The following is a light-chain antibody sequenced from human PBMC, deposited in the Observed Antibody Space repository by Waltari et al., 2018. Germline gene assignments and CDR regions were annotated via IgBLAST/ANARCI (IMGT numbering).Light chain of an antibody. V-gene: IGKV1-9*01. CDR2: SAS. Sequence: IQLTQSPSSLPASLGTRFPITSRASQGISSYLAWYQQKPGKAPKLLISSASTLQSGVPSRFSGSGSGTDFTLTISSLQPDDFATYYCQQYDGFWTFGQGTKVDIK. CDR3: QQYDGFWT. CDR1: QGISSY. J-gene: IGKJ1*01.